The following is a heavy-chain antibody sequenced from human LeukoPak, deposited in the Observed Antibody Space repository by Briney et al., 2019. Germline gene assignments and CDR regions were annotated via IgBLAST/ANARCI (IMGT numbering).Heavy chain of an antibody. D-gene: IGHD2-2*03. J-gene: IGHJ5*02. CDR2: IYTSGST. CDR3: ARDLVIVVVPADIATNWFDT. Sequence: SETLSLTCTVSGGSISSYYWSWIRQPAGKGLEWIGRIYTSGSTNYNPSLKSRVTMSVDTSKNQFSLTLSSMTAADTAVYYCARDLVIVVVPADIATNWFDTWGQGTLVTVSS. V-gene: IGHV4-4*07. CDR1: GGSISSYY.